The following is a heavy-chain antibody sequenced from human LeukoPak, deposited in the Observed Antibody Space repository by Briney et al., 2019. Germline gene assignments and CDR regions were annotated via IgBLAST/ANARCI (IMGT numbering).Heavy chain of an antibody. CDR1: GGSISSSSYY. V-gene: IGHV4-39*01. D-gene: IGHD3-22*01. J-gene: IGHJ4*02. CDR3: ARLNSSGYYLYLSFDY. CDR2: IYYSGST. Sequence: KPSETLSLTCTVSGGSISSSSYYWGWIRQPPGKGLEWIGSIYYSGSTYYNPSLKSRVTISVDTSKNQFSLKLSSVTAADTAVYYCARLNSSGYYLYLSFDYWGQGTLVTVSS.